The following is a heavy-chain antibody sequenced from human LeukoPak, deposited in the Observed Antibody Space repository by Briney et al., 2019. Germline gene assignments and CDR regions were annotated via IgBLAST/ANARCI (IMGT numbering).Heavy chain of an antibody. D-gene: IGHD2-8*01. CDR1: GYIFTKYY. CDR3: ARGGGILYDY. Sequence: ASVEVSCKASGYIFTKYYIHWVRQAPGQGLEWVGILNPSDGSANSAQKFQGRITMTRATSTGTVYMDLSNLRSKDTAVYYCARGGGILYDYWGQGTQVTVSS. V-gene: IGHV1-46*01. CDR2: LNPSDGSA. J-gene: IGHJ4*02.